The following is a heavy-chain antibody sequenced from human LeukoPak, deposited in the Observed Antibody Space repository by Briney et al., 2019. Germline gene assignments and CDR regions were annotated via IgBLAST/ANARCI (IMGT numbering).Heavy chain of an antibody. CDR2: IYWDDDK. CDR1: GGSISSYYW. Sequence: TLSLTCTVSGGSISSYYWSWIRQPPGKALKWLALIYWDDDKRYSPSLKSRLTITKDTSRNQVVLTMTNMDPVDTATYYCAQEAGSSWPYNWFDPWGQGTLVTVSS. D-gene: IGHD6-13*01. CDR3: AQEAGSSWPYNWFDP. V-gene: IGHV2-5*08. J-gene: IGHJ5*02.